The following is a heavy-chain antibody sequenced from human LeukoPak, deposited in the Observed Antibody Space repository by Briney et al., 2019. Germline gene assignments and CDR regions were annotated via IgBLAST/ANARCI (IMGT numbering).Heavy chain of an antibody. V-gene: IGHV3-7*01. D-gene: IGHD2-15*01. CDR1: GFNFNTYT. J-gene: IGHJ4*02. CDR3: ARVEDIVVVVAATPNYFDY. Sequence: GGSLRLSCAASGFNFNTYTMNWVRQAPGKGLEWVANIKQDGSEKYYVDSVKGRFTISRDNAKNSLYLQMNSLRAEDTAVYYCARVEDIVVVVAATPNYFDYWGQGTLVTVSS. CDR2: IKQDGSEK.